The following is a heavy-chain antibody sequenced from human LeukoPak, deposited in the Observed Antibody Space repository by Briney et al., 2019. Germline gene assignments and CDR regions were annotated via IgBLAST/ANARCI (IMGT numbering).Heavy chain of an antibody. CDR3: AGGRRYDILAGYPVFQRLNYYMDV. D-gene: IGHD3-9*01. Sequence: PAETLSLTCAVYGGSFSGYYWSWIRQPPRKGLEWIGEINLSGSTHYNPSLTSRVTISVDTPKNQFSLKLSSVPAADTAVYYCAGGRRYDILAGYPVFQRLNYYMDVWGKGTTVTVSS. J-gene: IGHJ6*03. V-gene: IGHV4-34*01. CDR1: GGSFSGYY. CDR2: INLSGST.